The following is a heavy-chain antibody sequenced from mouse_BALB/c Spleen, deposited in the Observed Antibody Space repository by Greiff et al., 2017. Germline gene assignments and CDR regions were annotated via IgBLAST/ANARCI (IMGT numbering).Heavy chain of an antibody. D-gene: IGHD3-1*01. CDR2: IDPANGNT. Sequence: EVQLQQSGAELVKPGASVKLSCTASGFNIKDTYMHWVKQRPEQGLEWIGRIDPANGNTKYDPKFQGKATITADTSSNTAYLQLSSLTSEDTAVYYCARAARATSWFAYRGQGTLVTVSA. J-gene: IGHJ3*01. V-gene: IGHV14-3*02. CDR1: GFNIKDTY. CDR3: ARAARATSWFAY.